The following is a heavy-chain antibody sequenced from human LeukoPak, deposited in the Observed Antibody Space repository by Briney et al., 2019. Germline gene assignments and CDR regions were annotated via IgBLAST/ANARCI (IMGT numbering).Heavy chain of an antibody. CDR2: ITGSVVNT. CDR1: GDTFSSSG. V-gene: IGHV3-23*01. D-gene: IGHD2-15*01. J-gene: IGHJ4*02. CDR3: AKDYTGSSDN. Sequence: GGSLRLYCAASGDTFSSSGMTWVRQAPGRGLEWVSTITGSVVNTYYADSVKGRFTISRDNSKSMLYLQMNSLRAEDTALYYCAKDYTGSSDNWGQGTLVTVSS.